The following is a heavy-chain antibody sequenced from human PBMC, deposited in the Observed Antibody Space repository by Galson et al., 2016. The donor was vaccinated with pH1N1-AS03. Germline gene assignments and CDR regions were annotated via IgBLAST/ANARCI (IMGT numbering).Heavy chain of an antibody. CDR1: GALINTQY. D-gene: IGHD1-26*01. V-gene: IGHV4-59*11. CDR3: VSARGFYGSNYFDY. J-gene: IGHJ4*02. Sequence: SETLSLTCSVSGALINTQYWSWIRQAPGRGLEWIGYMYYTGSTIYNPSLQSRVAITVDTSKNQFSLQLTSVTAADTAVYYCVSARGFYGSNYFDYWGPGRVIIVSS. CDR2: MYYTGST.